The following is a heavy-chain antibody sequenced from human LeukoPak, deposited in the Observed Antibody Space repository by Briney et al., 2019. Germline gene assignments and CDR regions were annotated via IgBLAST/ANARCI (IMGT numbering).Heavy chain of an antibody. J-gene: IGHJ4*02. CDR1: GYTFTGYY. D-gene: IGHD3-22*01. CDR3: ARPLFDWYYYDSSGYYYLDY. V-gene: IGHV1-2*02. CDR2: INPNSGGT. Sequence: ASVKVSCKASGYTFTGYYMHWVRQAPGQGLEWMGWINPNSGGTNSAQKFQGRVTMTRDTSISTAYMELSRLTSDDTAVYYCARPLFDWYYYDSSGYYYLDYWGQGTLVAVSS.